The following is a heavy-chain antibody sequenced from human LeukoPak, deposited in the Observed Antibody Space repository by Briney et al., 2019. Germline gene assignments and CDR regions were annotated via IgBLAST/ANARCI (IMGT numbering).Heavy chain of an antibody. CDR3: VSGYGGNQD. D-gene: IGHD4-23*01. CDR2: INHSGST. J-gene: IGHJ4*02. Sequence: SETLSLTCAVYGGSFSGYYWSWIRQPPGKGLEWMGEINHSGSTNYNPSLNSRVTISVDTSKNQFSLKLSSVTAADTAVYYCVSGYGGNQDWGQGTLVTVSS. CDR1: GGSFSGYY. V-gene: IGHV4-34*01.